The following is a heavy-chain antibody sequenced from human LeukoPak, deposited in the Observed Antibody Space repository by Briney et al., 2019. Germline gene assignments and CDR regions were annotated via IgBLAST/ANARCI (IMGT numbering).Heavy chain of an antibody. CDR2: INHGGST. CDR3: ATLPGGVTTPNPS. J-gene: IGHJ5*02. CDR1: GGSFSGDF. V-gene: IGHV4-34*01. D-gene: IGHD4-17*01. Sequence: SETLSLTCAVYGGSFSGDFWSWIRQSPGKGLEWIGEINHGGSTTYNPSLKSRVTISLDTSKNQFSLKLTSVTAADTAVYYCATLPGGVTTPNPSWGQGTLVTVSS.